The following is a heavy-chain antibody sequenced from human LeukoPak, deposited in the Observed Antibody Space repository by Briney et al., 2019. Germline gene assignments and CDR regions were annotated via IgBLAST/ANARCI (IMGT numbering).Heavy chain of an antibody. V-gene: IGHV3-30-3*01. CDR2: ISYDESNK. CDR3: ARDAKYCSSISCYTDY. Sequence: QTGGSLRLSCAASGFTFSSNAMHWVRQAAGKGLEWVALISYDESNKYYADSVKGRFTISRDNSKNTLYLQMNSLRPEDTAVYYCARDAKYCSSISCYTDYWGQGTLVTVSS. J-gene: IGHJ4*02. CDR1: GFTFSSNA. D-gene: IGHD2-2*02.